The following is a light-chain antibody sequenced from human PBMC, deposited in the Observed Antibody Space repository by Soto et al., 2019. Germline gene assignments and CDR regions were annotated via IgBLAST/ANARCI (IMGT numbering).Light chain of an antibody. CDR3: QQYNSYSPYT. J-gene: IGKJ2*01. CDR1: QSIGGW. CDR2: DAS. V-gene: IGKV1-5*01. Sequence: GDRVTITCRASQSIGGWLAWYQQKPGKAPELLIYDASSLENGVPSRFSGSGSGTEFTLTISSLQPDDFATYYCQQYNSYSPYTFGQGTKLEIK.